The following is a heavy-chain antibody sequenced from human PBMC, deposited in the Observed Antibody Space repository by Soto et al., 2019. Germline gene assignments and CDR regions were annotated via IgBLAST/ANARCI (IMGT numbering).Heavy chain of an antibody. CDR3: ARCDDYTGAFDI. V-gene: IGHV4-39*01. CDR2: IYYSGST. Sequence: PSETLSLTCTVSGGSISSSIYYWGWIRQPPGKGLERIGSIYYSGSTYYNQSLKSRVTISVDTSKNQFSLKLSSVTASDTAVYYCARCDDYTGAFDIWGQGTMVTVSS. D-gene: IGHD3-16*01. J-gene: IGHJ3*02. CDR1: GGSISSSIYY.